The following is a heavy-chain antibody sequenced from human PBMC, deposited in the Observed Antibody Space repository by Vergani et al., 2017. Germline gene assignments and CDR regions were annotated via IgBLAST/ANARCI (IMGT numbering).Heavy chain of an antibody. V-gene: IGHV3-30*18. CDR3: AKDQYSSSWYGMXV. Sequence: QVQLVESGGGVVQPGRSLRLSCAASGFTFSSYGMHWVRQAPGKGLEWVAVISYDGSNKYYADSVKGRFTISRDNSKNTLYLQMNSLRAEDTAVYYCAKDQYSSSWYGMXVWGQGP. D-gene: IGHD6-13*01. CDR2: ISYDGSNK. CDR1: GFTFSSYG. J-gene: IGHJ6*02.